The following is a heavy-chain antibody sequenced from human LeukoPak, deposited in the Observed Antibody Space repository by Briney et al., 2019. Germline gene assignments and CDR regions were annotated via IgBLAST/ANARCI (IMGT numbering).Heavy chain of an antibody. D-gene: IGHD3-22*01. Sequence: SETLSLTCSVSGGSISSYYWSWIRQPAGKGLEWIGRIYTSGSTNCNPSLKSRVTMSVDTSKNQFSLKLSSVTAADTAVYYCARDSSGSKALDYWGQGTLVTVSS. CDR1: GGSISSYY. CDR3: ARDSSGSKALDY. J-gene: IGHJ4*02. V-gene: IGHV4-4*07. CDR2: IYTSGST.